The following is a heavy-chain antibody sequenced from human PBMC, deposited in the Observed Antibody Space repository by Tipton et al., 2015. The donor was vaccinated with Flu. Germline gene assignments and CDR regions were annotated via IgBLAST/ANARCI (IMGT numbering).Heavy chain of an antibody. CDR2: IYHSGTP. Sequence: TLSLTCAVSGGSISSGNWWGWVRQPPEKGLEWIGEIYHSGTPNYNPSLKTRVTISLDKSKNRFSLRLSSVTAADTAVYHCARRDYSNYVSEPRNWFDSWGQGTLVTVSS. D-gene: IGHD3-16*01. J-gene: IGHJ5*01. CDR1: GGSISSGNW. V-gene: IGHV4-4*02. CDR3: ARRDYSNYVSEPRNWFDS.